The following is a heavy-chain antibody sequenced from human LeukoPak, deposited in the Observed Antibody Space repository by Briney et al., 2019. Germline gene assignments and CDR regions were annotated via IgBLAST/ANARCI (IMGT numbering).Heavy chain of an antibody. Sequence: SETLSLTCTVSGGSISSSSYYWGWIRHPPGKGLEWIGSIYYSRSTYYNPSLKSRVTISVATYKNQFPLKLSSVTAADTAVYYCARQRLHWVFWGQGTLVTVSS. V-gene: IGHV4-39*01. J-gene: IGHJ4*02. CDR3: ARQRLHWVF. D-gene: IGHD2-15*01. CDR1: GGSISSSSYY. CDR2: IYYSRST.